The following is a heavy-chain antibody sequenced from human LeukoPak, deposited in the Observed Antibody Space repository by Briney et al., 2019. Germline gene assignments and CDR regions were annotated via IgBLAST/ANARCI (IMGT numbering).Heavy chain of an antibody. J-gene: IGHJ6*04. CDR1: GFMLSTYE. CDR2: ISSSGSTI. V-gene: IGHV3-48*03. D-gene: IGHD3-10*02. CDR3: AELGITMIGGV. Sequence: GESLRLSCAASGFMLSTYEMNWVRQAPGKGLEWVSYISSSGSTIYYADSVKGRFTISRDNAKNSLYLQMNSLRAEDTAVYYCAELGITMIGGVWGKGTTVTISS.